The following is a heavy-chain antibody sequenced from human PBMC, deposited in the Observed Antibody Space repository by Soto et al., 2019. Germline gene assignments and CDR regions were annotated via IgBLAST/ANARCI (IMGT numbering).Heavy chain of an antibody. CDR2: INHSGST. CDR3: ARDRHLRLYYYYGMDV. Sequence: SETLSLTCTFSGFSLSSSIYYLGWIRPPPGKGLEWIGEINHSGSTNYNPSLKSRVTISVDTSKNQFSLKLSSVTAADTAVYYCARDRHLRLYYYYGMDVWGQGTTVTVSS. CDR1: GFSLSSSIYY. D-gene: IGHD4-17*01. V-gene: IGHV4-39*07. J-gene: IGHJ6*02.